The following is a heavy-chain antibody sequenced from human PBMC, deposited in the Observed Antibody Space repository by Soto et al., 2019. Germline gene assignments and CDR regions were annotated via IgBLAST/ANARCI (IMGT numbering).Heavy chain of an antibody. D-gene: IGHD6-13*01. CDR2: IYWDDDK. CDR1: GFSLSTSGVG. CDR3: AHTSSMDDNWLDP. V-gene: IGHV2-5*02. J-gene: IGHJ5*02. Sequence: QITLKESGPTLVKPTQNLTLTCTFTGFSLSTSGVGVGWIRQPPGKALEWLALIYWDDDKRYSPSLKSRLTITEDTPKNQVDLTMPNLDPVDTATSYCAHTSSMDDNWLDPWGEGPLVTVSS.